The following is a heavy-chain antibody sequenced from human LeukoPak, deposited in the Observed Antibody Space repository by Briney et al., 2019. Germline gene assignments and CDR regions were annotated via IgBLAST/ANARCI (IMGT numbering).Heavy chain of an antibody. CDR2: IKYDGSEK. CDR3: ASVSGYYAFDI. V-gene: IGHV3-7*01. D-gene: IGHD6-13*01. Sequence: GGSLRLSCAASGFTFSSYRMNWVRQAPGKGLEWVANIKYDGSEKYYVDSVKGRFTISRDNAKNSVYLQMSSLRAEDTAVYYCASVSGYYAFDIWGQGTVVTVSS. J-gene: IGHJ3*02. CDR1: GFTFSSYR.